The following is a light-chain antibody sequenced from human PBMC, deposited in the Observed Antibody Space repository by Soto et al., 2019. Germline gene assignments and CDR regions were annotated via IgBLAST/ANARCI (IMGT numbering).Light chain of an antibody. CDR1: SSNIGGNS. J-gene: IGLJ1*01. CDR3: GSWDSSLSAYV. Sequence: SALAQPPSVSAAPGQKVTISCSGSSSNIGGNSVSWYQQLPGTAPKLLIYDDNKRPSGIPDRFSGSKSGTSATLGITGFQTGDEADYYSGSWDSSLSAYVFGTGTKVTV. CDR2: DDN. V-gene: IGLV1-51*01.